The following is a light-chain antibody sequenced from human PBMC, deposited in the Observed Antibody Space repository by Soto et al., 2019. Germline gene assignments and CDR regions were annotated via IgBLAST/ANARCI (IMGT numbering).Light chain of an antibody. V-gene: IGKV1-5*01. Sequence: DIQMTQSPSILSASVGVRVTITCRASQSIRSWLAWYQQKPGKAPKLLIYDAYSLESGVPSRFSGSGSGTDFTLTISSLQPEDFATYYCQQSYSLPLTFGGGTKVDIK. J-gene: IGKJ4*01. CDR2: DAY. CDR1: QSIRSW. CDR3: QQSYSLPLT.